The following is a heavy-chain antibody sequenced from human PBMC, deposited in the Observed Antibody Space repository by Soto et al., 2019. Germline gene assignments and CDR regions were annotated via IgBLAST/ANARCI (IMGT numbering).Heavy chain of an antibody. CDR2: IIPIFGTA. CDR1: GYTFTTYG. CDR3: ARDCGEVAYYYYYGMDV. V-gene: IGHV1-69*13. J-gene: IGHJ6*02. Sequence: SVKVSCKASGYTFTTYGISWVRQAPGRGLEWMGGIIPIFGTANYAQKFQGRVTITADESTSTAYMELSSLRSEDTAVYYCARDCGEVAYYYYYGMDVWGQGTTVTVSS. D-gene: IGHD2-21*01.